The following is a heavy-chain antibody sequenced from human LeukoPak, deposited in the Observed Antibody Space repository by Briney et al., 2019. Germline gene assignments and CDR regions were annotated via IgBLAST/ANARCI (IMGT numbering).Heavy chain of an antibody. CDR3: ARGYGYYDSSGYLDY. CDR1: GHTFTSYG. Sequence: GASVKVSCKASGHTFTSYGISWVRQAPGQGLEWMGWISAYNGNTNYAQKLQGRVTMTTDTSTSTAYMELRSLRSDDTAVYYCARGYGYYDSSGYLDYWGQGTLVTVSS. D-gene: IGHD3-22*01. CDR2: ISAYNGNT. V-gene: IGHV1-18*01. J-gene: IGHJ4*02.